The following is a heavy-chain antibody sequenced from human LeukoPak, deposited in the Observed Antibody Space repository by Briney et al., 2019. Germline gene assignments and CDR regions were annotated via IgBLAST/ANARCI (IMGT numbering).Heavy chain of an antibody. Sequence: SETLSLTCAVYGGPFSGYYWSWIRQPPGKGLEWIGEINHSGSTNYNPSLKSRVTISVDTSKNQFSLKLSSVTAADTAVYYCARGSVHYYYYYMDVWGKGTTVTVSS. D-gene: IGHD5/OR15-5a*01. CDR3: ARGSVHYYYYYMDV. CDR1: GGPFSGYY. J-gene: IGHJ6*03. V-gene: IGHV4-34*01. CDR2: INHSGST.